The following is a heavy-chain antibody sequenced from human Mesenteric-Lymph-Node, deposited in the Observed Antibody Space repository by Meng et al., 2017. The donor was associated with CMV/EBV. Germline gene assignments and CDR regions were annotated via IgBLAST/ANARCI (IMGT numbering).Heavy chain of an antibody. CDR2: IYYSGST. Sequence: SETLSLTCTVSGGSISSSSYYWGWIRQPPGKGLEWIGSIYYSGSTYYNPSLKSRVTISVDTSKNQFSLKLSSVTAADTAVYYCARSPPQTTVFTGWGQGTLVTVSS. J-gene: IGHJ4*02. V-gene: IGHV4-39*01. CDR3: ARSPPQTTVFTG. CDR1: GGSISSSSYY. D-gene: IGHD4-17*01.